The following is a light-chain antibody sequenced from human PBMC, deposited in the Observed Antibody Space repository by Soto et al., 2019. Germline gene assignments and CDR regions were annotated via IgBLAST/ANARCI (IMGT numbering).Light chain of an antibody. CDR1: QGISSY. CDR3: QHYNSYSEA. V-gene: IGKV1-8*01. Sequence: AIRMTQSPSSLSASTGDRVTITCRASQGISSYLAWYQQKPGKAPKLLIYKASTLTSGVPSRFSGSGSGTEFTLTISSLQPDDFATYYCQHYNSYSEAFGQGT. J-gene: IGKJ1*01. CDR2: KAS.